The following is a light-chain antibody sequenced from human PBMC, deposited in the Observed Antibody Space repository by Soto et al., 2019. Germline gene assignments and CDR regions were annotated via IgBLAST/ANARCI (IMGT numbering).Light chain of an antibody. J-gene: IGKJ4*01. CDR2: AAS. CDR1: QSISNY. V-gene: IGKV1-39*01. CDR3: QQSYHTLPLT. Sequence: DIKMTQSPSSLSASVGDRVTITCRASQSISNYVNWYQQRLGKAPNLLIYAASSLQSGVPSRFSGSGSGRDFTLTISSLHPEDFATYYCQQSYHTLPLTFGGGTKVEI.